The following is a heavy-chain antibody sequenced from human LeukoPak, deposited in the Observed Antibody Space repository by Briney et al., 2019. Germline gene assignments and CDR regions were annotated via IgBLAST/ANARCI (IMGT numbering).Heavy chain of an antibody. V-gene: IGHV1-18*01. CDR3: ASRSGSTPYYFDY. Sequence: ASVKVPCKASGYTFTSQGISWVRQAPGQGLEWMGWINTYNGKTNYAQKLQGRVTMTTDTSTSTAYMELRNLRSDDTAVYYCASRSGSTPYYFDYWGQGTLVTVSS. CDR1: GYTFTSQG. J-gene: IGHJ4*02. CDR2: INTYNGKT. D-gene: IGHD3-3*01.